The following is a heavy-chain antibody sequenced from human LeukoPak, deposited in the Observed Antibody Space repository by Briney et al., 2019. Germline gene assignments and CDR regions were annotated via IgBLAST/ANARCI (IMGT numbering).Heavy chain of an antibody. CDR1: GYTFTSYY. CDR2: INPSSGST. CDR3: ARAVTTGYKDAFDI. Sequence: ASVKVSCKAFGYTFTSYYMHWVRQAPGQGLEWMGIINPSSGSTSYAQKFQGRVTMIRDTSTSTVYMELSSLRSEDTAVYYCARAVTTGYKDAFDIWGQGTMVTVSS. J-gene: IGHJ3*02. D-gene: IGHD4-17*01. V-gene: IGHV1-46*01.